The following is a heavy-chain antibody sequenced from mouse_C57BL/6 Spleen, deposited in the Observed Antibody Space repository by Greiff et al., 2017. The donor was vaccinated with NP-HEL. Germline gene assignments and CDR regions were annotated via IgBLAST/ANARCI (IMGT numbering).Heavy chain of an antibody. J-gene: IGHJ2*01. CDR2: IDPENGDT. D-gene: IGHD1-1*01. CDR1: GFNIKDDY. Sequence: EVQLQQSGAELVRPGASVKLSCTASGFNIKDDYMHWVKQRPEQGLEWIGWIDPENGDTEYASKFQGKATITADTSSNTAYLQLSSLTSEDTAVYYCTTSDGSRGVDYWGQGTTLTVSS. CDR3: TTSDGSRGVDY. V-gene: IGHV14-4*01.